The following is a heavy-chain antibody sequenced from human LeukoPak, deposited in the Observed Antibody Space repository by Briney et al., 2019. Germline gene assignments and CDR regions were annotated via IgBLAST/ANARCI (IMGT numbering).Heavy chain of an antibody. Sequence: GESLKISFKGSGYRFTSYWIGWVRQMPGKGLEWMGIIYPGDSDTRYSPSFQGQVTISADKSISTAYLQWSSLKASDTAMYYCARGYGDFRYYYYYYMDVWGKGTTVTVSS. V-gene: IGHV5-51*01. CDR3: ARGYGDFRYYYYYYMDV. D-gene: IGHD4-17*01. J-gene: IGHJ6*03. CDR1: GYRFTSYW. CDR2: IYPGDSDT.